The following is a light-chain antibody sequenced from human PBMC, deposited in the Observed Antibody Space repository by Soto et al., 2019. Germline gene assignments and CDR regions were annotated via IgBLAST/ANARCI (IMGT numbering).Light chain of an antibody. CDR2: KAS. V-gene: IGKV1-5*03. CDR3: QQYSSYYT. J-gene: IGKJ2*01. Sequence: DIQMTQSPSTLSASVGHRVTITCRASQSIGSWLAWYQQKPRKAPKLLIYKASNLESRVPSRFSGSGSGTEFTLTINGLQPDDFATYYCQQYSSYYTFGQGTKVDIK. CDR1: QSIGSW.